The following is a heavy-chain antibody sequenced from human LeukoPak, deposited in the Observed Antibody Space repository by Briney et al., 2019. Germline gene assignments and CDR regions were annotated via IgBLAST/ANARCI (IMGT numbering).Heavy chain of an antibody. CDR2: ISGRCGRT. J-gene: IGHJ4*02. CDR3: ANLEGY. Sequence: GGPLRLSCAPSVFPLSSQAMSWVRQAPGKGLEWVTAISGRCGRTYYADSVKGRFTISRDNSKNTLYLQINGLRAEDTAVYYCANLEGYWGQGTLVTVSS. CDR1: VFPLSSQA. D-gene: IGHD1-1*01. V-gene: IGHV3-23*01.